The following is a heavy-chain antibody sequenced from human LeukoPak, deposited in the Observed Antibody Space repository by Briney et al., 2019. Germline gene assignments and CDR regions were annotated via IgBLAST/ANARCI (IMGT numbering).Heavy chain of an antibody. CDR1: GGSISSGSYY. J-gene: IGHJ3*02. CDR3: ARDGCSSTSCYTVRSAFDI. D-gene: IGHD2-2*02. Sequence: PSQTLSLTCTVSGGSISSGSYYWSWIRQPAGKGLEWIGRIYTSGSTNYNPSLKSRVTISVDTSKNQFSLKLSSVTAADTAVYYCARDGCSSTSCYTVRSAFDIWGQGTTVTVSS. CDR2: IYTSGST. V-gene: IGHV4-61*02.